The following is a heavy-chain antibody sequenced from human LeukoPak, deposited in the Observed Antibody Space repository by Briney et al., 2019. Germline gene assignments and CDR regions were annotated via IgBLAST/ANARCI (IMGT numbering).Heavy chain of an antibody. CDR1: GYTFTSYG. D-gene: IGHD3-9*01. Sequence: ASVKVSCKASGYTFTSYGISWARQAPGQGLEWMGWISAYNGNTNYARKLQGRVTMTTGTSTSTAYMELRSLRSDDTAVYYCARGGDILTGYPPDDYWGQGTLVTVSS. CDR2: ISAYNGNT. CDR3: ARGGDILTGYPPDDY. V-gene: IGHV1-18*04. J-gene: IGHJ4*02.